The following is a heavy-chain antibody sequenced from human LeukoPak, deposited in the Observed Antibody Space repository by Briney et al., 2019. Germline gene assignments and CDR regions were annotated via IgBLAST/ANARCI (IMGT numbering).Heavy chain of an antibody. CDR2: IIPILGIA. Sequence: SVKVSCKASGGTFSSYAISWVRQAPGQGLEWMGRIIPILGIANYAQKFQGRVTITADKSTSTAYMELSSLRSEDTAVYYCARVGGSRDGYKHHWGQGTLVTVSS. CDR3: ARVGGSRDGYKHH. J-gene: IGHJ5*02. CDR1: GGTFSSYA. V-gene: IGHV1-69*04. D-gene: IGHD5-24*01.